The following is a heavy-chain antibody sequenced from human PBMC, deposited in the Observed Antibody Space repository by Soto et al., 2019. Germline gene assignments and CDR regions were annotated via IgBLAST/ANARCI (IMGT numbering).Heavy chain of an antibody. CDR2: INSDGSST. D-gene: IGHD4-17*01. V-gene: IGHV3-74*01. CDR3: AREDYGDYGFDY. Sequence: GGSLRLSCAASGFTFSSYWMHWVRQAPGKGLVWVSRINSDGSSTSYADSVKGRFTISRDNAKNTLYLQMNSLRAEDTAVYYCAREDYGDYGFDYWGQGTLVTVSS. CDR1: GFTFSSYW. J-gene: IGHJ4*02.